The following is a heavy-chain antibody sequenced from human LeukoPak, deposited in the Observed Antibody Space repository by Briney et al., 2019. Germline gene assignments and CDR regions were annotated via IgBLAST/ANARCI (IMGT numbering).Heavy chain of an antibody. CDR2: IKQDGSEK. V-gene: IGHV3-7*04. D-gene: IGHD5-12*01. J-gene: IGHJ4*02. Sequence: GGSLRLSCAASRFTFSSYAMSWVRQAPGKGLEWVANIKQDGSEKYYVDPVKGRFTISRDNAKNSLYLQMNSLRAEDTAVYYCARDRGSGYSGYNGEDYFDYWGQGTLVTVSS. CDR1: RFTFSSYA. CDR3: ARDRGSGYSGYNGEDYFDY.